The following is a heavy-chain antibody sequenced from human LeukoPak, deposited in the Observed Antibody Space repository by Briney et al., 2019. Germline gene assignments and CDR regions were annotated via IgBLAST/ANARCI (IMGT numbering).Heavy chain of an antibody. J-gene: IGHJ4*02. V-gene: IGHV4-39*01. CDR1: GGSISSNHCY. CDR2: ISYNGRT. Sequence: PSETLSLTCTVSGGSISSNHCYWGWIRQPPGKGLEWIGTISYNGRTWYNPSPKRRVTMSVDTSKNQFSLKLSSVTAADTAMYYCAGSGRGGLKSGVDYWGQGTLVTVSS. D-gene: IGHD6-25*01. CDR3: AGSGRGGLKSGVDY.